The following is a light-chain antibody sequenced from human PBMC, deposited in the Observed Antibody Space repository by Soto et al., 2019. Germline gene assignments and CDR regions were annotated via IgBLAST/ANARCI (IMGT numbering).Light chain of an antibody. J-gene: IGKJ1*01. CDR2: DAS. Sequence: DIHITQSPSTLSASVGARVTITCRASQSISSGLAWYQQKPGRAPNLLSCDASSLESGVPSRVSGSGSGTEFTLSISSQQSDDFATYYCQQYNSYWTFGQGTKVDIK. CDR1: QSISSG. V-gene: IGKV1-5*01. CDR3: QQYNSYWT.